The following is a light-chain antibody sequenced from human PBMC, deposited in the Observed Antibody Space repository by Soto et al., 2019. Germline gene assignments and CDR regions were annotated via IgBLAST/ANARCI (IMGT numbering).Light chain of an antibody. CDR1: QGISNY. V-gene: IGKV1-8*01. CDR3: QQYYTNPWT. CDR2: AAS. J-gene: IGKJ1*01. Sequence: AIRMTQFPSSLSASTGDRVTITCRASQGISNYLAWYQQKPGKAPKVVIHAASTVQGGVPSRFSGSGSGTDFTLTISGLQSEDFATYYCQQYYTNPWTFGQGTKVEVK.